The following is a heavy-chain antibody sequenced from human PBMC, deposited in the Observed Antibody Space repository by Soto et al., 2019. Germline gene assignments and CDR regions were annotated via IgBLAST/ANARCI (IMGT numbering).Heavy chain of an antibody. V-gene: IGHV1-18*01. Sequence: QVQLVQSAAEMKKPGASVKVSCKASGYSFTSYGFTWFRQAPGQGLVWLGWISAYNGDTHYAQRFQGRVNMTTDVSTNTAYMELTNLRSDDTAVYYCARGGMLTFVGYVVYWGQGTQVTVSS. CDR3: ARGGMLTFVGYVVY. CDR1: GYSFTSYG. J-gene: IGHJ4*02. D-gene: IGHD2-8*01. CDR2: ISAYNGDT.